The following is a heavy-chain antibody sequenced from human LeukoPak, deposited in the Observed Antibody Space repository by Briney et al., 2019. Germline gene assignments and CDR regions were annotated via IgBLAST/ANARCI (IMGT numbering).Heavy chain of an antibody. CDR1: GGSISSYY. Sequence: PSETLSLTCTVSGGSISSYYWSWIRPPAGKGLEWIGRIYTSGSTNYNPSLKSRVTMSVDTSKNQFSLKLSSVTAADTAVYYCARDKKVRGYDGMDVWGQGTTVTVSS. V-gene: IGHV4-4*07. CDR3: ARDKKVRGYDGMDV. CDR2: IYTSGST. D-gene: IGHD3-10*01. J-gene: IGHJ6*02.